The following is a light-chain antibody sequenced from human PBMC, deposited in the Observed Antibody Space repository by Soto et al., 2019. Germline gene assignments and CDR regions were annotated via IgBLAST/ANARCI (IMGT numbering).Light chain of an antibody. CDR1: SSDVGAYNY. CDR3: SSYTSSSSPYV. J-gene: IGLJ1*01. Sequence: QSVLTQPASVSGSPGQSITISCTGTSSDVGAYNYVSWYQQHPGKAPKLMIFDVSNRPSGISNRFSGSKSGNTASLTISGLQAEYDVDYYCSSYTSSSSPYVFGTGTNVTV. CDR2: DVS. V-gene: IGLV2-14*01.